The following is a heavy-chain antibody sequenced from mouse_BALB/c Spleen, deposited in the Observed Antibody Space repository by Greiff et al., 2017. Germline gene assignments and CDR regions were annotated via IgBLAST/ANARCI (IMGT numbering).Heavy chain of an antibody. V-gene: IGHV5-6-3*01. J-gene: IGHJ4*01. CDR3: ARQGLRLSMDY. D-gene: IGHD2-4*01. CDR1: GFTFSSYG. Sequence: EVKLVESGGGLVQPGGSLKLSCAASGFTFSSYGMSWVRQTPDKRLELVATINSNGGSTYYPDSVKGRFTISRDNAKNTLYLQMSSLKSEDTAMYYCARQGLRLSMDYWGQGTSVTVSS. CDR2: INSNGGST.